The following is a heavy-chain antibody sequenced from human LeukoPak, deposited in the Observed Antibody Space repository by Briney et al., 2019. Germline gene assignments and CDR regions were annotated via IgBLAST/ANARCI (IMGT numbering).Heavy chain of an antibody. J-gene: IGHJ4*02. V-gene: IGHV3-23*01. D-gene: IGHD3-10*01. Sequence: GGSLRLSCAASGFTFSNYAMSWVRQSPGKGLEWVSTISGCGFTTYYADSVKGRFTISRDNSKNTLYLQMNSLRAEDTAVYYCARDQIWFGELYYFDYWGQGTLVTVSS. CDR3: ARDQIWFGELYYFDY. CDR2: ISGCGFTT. CDR1: GFTFSNYA.